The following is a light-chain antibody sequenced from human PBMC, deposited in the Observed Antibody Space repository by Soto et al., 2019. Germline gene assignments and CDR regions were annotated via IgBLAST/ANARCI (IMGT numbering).Light chain of an antibody. J-gene: IGKJ1*01. CDR2: KAS. CDR1: QSISNW. Sequence: DLQMTQSPSTLSESVGDRVTITCRASQSISNWLAWYQQKPGKAPKLLIYKASSLESGVPSRFSGSGSGTEFTLTISSLQPDDFATYYCQQSWTFGQGTKVEIK. CDR3: QQSWT. V-gene: IGKV1-5*03.